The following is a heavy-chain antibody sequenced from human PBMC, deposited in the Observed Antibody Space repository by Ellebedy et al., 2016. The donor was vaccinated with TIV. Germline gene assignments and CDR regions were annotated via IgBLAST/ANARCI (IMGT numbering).Heavy chain of an antibody. CDR3: AVQPTVTTPFDY. CDR1: GFTFSSYA. V-gene: IGHV3-23*01. J-gene: IGHJ4*02. Sequence: GGSLRLSXAASGFTFSSYAMSWVRQAPGKGLEWVSAISGSGGSTYYADSVKGRFTISRDNSKNTLYLQMNSLRAEDTAVYYCAVQPTVTTPFDYWGQGTLVTVSS. CDR2: ISGSGGST. D-gene: IGHD4-17*01.